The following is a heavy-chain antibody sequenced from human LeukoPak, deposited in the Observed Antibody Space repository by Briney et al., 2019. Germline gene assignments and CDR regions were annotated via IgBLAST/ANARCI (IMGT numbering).Heavy chain of an antibody. CDR2: ISYDGSNK. CDR3: AKDKVRGRYYFDY. Sequence: PGGSLRLSCAASGFTSSSYSMNWVRQAPGKGLEWVAVISYDGSNKYYADSVKGRFTISRDNSKNTLYLQMNSLRAEDTAVYYCAKDKVRGRYYFDYWGQGTLVTVSS. V-gene: IGHV3-30*18. CDR1: GFTSSSYS. D-gene: IGHD3-10*01. J-gene: IGHJ4*02.